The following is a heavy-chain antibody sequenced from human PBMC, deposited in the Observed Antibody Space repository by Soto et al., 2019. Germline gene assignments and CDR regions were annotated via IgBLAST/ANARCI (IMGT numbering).Heavy chain of an antibody. J-gene: IGHJ5*02. Sequence: QITLKESGPTLVKPTQTLTLTCTFSGFSLSTSGVAVGWIRQPPGKALEWLALIYWDDDERYSPSLKSRLTITKDTSKNQVVLTMTNMDPVDTGTYYCAHRDMHSPAAGFDPWGQGIPVTVTS. CDR3: AHRDMHSPAAGFDP. CDR1: GFSLSTSGVA. D-gene: IGHD6-13*01. CDR2: IYWDDDE. V-gene: IGHV2-5*02.